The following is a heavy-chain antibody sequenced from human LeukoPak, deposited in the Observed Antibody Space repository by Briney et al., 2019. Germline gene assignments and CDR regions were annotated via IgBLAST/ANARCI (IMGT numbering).Heavy chain of an antibody. V-gene: IGHV4-38-2*02. CDR2: IYYSGST. CDR3: ARTPNLWLSTNYYFDY. D-gene: IGHD5-18*01. CDR1: GYSINSDYY. J-gene: IGHJ4*02. Sequence: PSETLSLTCTVSGYSINSDYYWGWIRQPPGKGLEWIGSIYYSGSTYYNPSLKSRVTISVDTSKNQFSLKLSSVTAADTAVYYCARTPNLWLSTNYYFDYWGQGTLVPVSS.